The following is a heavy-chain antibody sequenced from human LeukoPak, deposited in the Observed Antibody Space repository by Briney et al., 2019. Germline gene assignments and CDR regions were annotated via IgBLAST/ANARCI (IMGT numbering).Heavy chain of an antibody. J-gene: IGHJ3*02. CDR3: ARGSSGWYNAFDI. CDR1: GFTVSSNY. CDR2: IKQDGSEK. Sequence: GGSLRLSCAASGFTVSSNYMSWVRQAPGKGLEWVANIKQDGSEKYYVDSVKGRFTISRDNAKNSLYLQMNSLRAEDTAVYYCARGSSGWYNAFDIWGQGTMVTVSS. V-gene: IGHV3-7*04. D-gene: IGHD6-19*01.